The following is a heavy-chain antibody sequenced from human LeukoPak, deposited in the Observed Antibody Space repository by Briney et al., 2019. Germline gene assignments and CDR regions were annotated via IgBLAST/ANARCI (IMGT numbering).Heavy chain of an antibody. J-gene: IGHJ4*02. D-gene: IGHD3-3*01. CDR2: ISSSSSYI. CDR1: GFTFSSYS. V-gene: IGHV3-21*01. Sequence: PGGSLRLSCAASGFTFSSYSMNWVRQAPGKGLEWVSSISSSSSYIYYADSVKGRFTISRDNAKNSLYLQMNSLRAEDTAVYHCARVGYDFWSGYVYWGRGTLVTVSS. CDR3: ARVGYDFWSGYVY.